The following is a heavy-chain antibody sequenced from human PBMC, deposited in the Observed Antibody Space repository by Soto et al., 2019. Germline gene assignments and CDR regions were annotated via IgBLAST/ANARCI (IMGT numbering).Heavy chain of an antibody. J-gene: IGHJ6*02. D-gene: IGHD3-22*01. Sequence: GGSLRLSCAASGFTFSIYAMHWVRHAPGKGLEWVAVISYDGSNKYYADSVKGRFTISRDNSKNTLYLQMNSLRAEDTAVYYCARDRVFSSGYNYYYGMDVWGQGTTVTVSS. CDR3: ARDRVFSSGYNYYYGMDV. V-gene: IGHV3-30-3*01. CDR1: GFTFSIYA. CDR2: ISYDGSNK.